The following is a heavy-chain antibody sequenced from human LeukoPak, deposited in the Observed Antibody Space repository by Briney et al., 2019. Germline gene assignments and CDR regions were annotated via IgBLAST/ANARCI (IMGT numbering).Heavy chain of an antibody. CDR1: GFTFSSYA. J-gene: IGHJ4*02. V-gene: IGHV3-23*01. D-gene: IGHD3-22*01. CDR3: AASSGYYYTAFRY. CDR2: ISGSGGST. Sequence: GGSLRLSCAVSGFTFSSYAMNWVRQTPGKGLEWVSTISGSGGSTYYADSVKGRFTISRDNSKNTLYLQMNSLRAEDTAVYYCAASSGYYYTAFRYWGQGTLVTVSS.